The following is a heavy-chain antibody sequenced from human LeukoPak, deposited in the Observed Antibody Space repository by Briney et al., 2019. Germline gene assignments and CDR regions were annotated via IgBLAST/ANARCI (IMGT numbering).Heavy chain of an antibody. CDR3: AFVAGAVPGNWLL. CDR2: IKKDGIEK. Sequence: VGSLRLSCAVSEFTSSAFWMTWVRRPPGQGLEWVADIKKDGIEKEYADSVKGRFSIFRDNAKNSAFLQMTSLRCEATAVYYCAFVAGAVPGNWLLWGKGTTVIVSA. CDR1: EFTSSAFW. V-gene: IGHV3-7*01. D-gene: IGHD2-8*02. J-gene: IGHJ6*04.